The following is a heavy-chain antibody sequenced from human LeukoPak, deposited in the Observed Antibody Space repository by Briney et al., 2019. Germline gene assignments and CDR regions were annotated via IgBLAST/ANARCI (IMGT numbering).Heavy chain of an antibody. CDR1: GGSISSGSYY. CDR2: IYTSGST. J-gene: IGHJ6*03. Sequence: SQTLSLTCTVSGGSISSGSYYWSWIRQPAGKGLEWIGRIYTSGSTNYNPSLKSRVTISVDTSKNQFSLKLSPVTAADTAVYYCARDRNNWNYGDYYYYMDVWGKGTTVTVSS. CDR3: ARDRNNWNYGDYYYYMDV. V-gene: IGHV4-61*02. D-gene: IGHD1-7*01.